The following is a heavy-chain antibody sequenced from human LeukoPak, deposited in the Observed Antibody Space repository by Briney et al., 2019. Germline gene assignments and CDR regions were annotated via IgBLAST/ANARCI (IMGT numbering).Heavy chain of an antibody. CDR3: VKESAADATFHFDY. D-gene: IGHD6-13*01. CDR2: LWADGETA. CDR1: AFTLNIFG. Sequence: AGSLSLSCAAYAFTLNIFGMHWHRQGQGNGLEWLAVLWADGETAQYAGSVKGRFSISRDSSENTLYLQMNSLRSEDTAVYYCVKESAADATFHFDYWGQGALVTVSS. V-gene: IGHV3-33*06. J-gene: IGHJ4*02.